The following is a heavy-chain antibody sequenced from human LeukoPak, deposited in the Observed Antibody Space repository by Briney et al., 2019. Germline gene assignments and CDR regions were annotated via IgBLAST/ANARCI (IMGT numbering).Heavy chain of an antibody. D-gene: IGHD5-12*01. CDR1: GFTFSSYA. CDR3: ARAHTKYVDVVATNY. J-gene: IGHJ4*02. V-gene: IGHV3-23*01. Sequence: PGGSLRLSCAASGFTFSSYAMSWVRQPPGKGLEWVSAVSNSGATTYYADSVKGRFTISRDNSKNTLFLQMNSLRAEDTAVYYCARAHTKYVDVVATNYWGQGTLVTVSS. CDR2: VSNSGATT.